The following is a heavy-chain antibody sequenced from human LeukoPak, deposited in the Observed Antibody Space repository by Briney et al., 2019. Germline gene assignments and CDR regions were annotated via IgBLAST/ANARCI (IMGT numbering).Heavy chain of an antibody. Sequence: SETLSLTCTVSGGSISSGDYYWSWIRQHPGKGLEWIGYTYYSGSTYYNPSLKSRVTISVDTSKNQLSLNLSSVTAADTAVYYCAREASRFSSTSYRDWFDPWGQGTLVTVSS. V-gene: IGHV4-31*03. CDR1: GGSISSGDYY. CDR2: TYYSGST. D-gene: IGHD2-2*01. J-gene: IGHJ5*02. CDR3: AREASRFSSTSYRDWFDP.